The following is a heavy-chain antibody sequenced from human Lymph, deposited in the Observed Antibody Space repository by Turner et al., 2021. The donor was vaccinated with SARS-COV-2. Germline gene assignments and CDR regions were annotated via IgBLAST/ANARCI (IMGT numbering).Heavy chain of an antibody. CDR1: GFTFSPYA. CDR2: ISYDGSNK. J-gene: IGHJ6*02. Sequence: QVQLVESGGGVVQPGRSLRLPCSASGFTFSPYAIYWVRQAPGKGLEWVAVISYDGSNKYYADSVKGRFTISRDNSKNTLYLQMNSLRAEDTAVYYCARYASGGYFYYGMDVWGQGTTVTVSS. CDR3: ARYASGGYFYYGMDV. D-gene: IGHD3-10*01. V-gene: IGHV3-30*04.